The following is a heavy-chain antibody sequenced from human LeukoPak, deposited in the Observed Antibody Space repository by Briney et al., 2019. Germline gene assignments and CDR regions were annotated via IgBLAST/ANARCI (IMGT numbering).Heavy chain of an antibody. D-gene: IGHD3-10*01. V-gene: IGHV1-69*05. CDR2: IIPIFGTA. J-gene: IGHJ4*02. CDR1: GGTFSSYA. Sequence: SVKVSCKASGGTFSSYAISWVRLAPGQGLEWMGRIIPIFGTANYAQKFQGRVTITTDESTSTAYMELSSLRSEDTAVYYCAREYGSGSYYNVGGNYFDYWGQGTLVTVSS. CDR3: AREYGSGSYYNVGGNYFDY.